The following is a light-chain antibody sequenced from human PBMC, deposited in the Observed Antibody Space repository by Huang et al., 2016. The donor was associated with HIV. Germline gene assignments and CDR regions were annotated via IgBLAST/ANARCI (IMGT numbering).Light chain of an antibody. J-gene: IGKJ2*01. Sequence: DIQMTQSPSTLSAAVGDRVTITCRASQSVTIWLALFQQKPGKAPKLLIYKASTRESGVPSRFSGSVAGTEFTLTIDSLQPDDVATYYCQQYSRSATFGQGTKLEIK. CDR1: QSVTIW. V-gene: IGKV1-5*03. CDR2: KAS. CDR3: QQYSRSAT.